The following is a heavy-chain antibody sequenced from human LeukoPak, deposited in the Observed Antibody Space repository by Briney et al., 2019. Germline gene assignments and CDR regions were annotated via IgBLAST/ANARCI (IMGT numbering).Heavy chain of an antibody. CDR1: GFTFSSYW. Sequence: GGSLRLSCAASGFTFSSYWMHWVRQAPGKGLVWVSHINSDGSSASYADSVKGRFTLSRDNAENTLYLQMNSLRAEDTAVYYCARVSVAGPEFGYWGQGTLVTVSS. D-gene: IGHD6-19*01. J-gene: IGHJ4*02. CDR3: ARVSVAGPEFGY. V-gene: IGHV3-74*01. CDR2: INSDGSSA.